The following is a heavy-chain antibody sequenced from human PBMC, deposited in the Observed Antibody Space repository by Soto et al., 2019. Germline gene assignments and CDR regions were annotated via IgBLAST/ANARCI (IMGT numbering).Heavy chain of an antibody. V-gene: IGHV4-4*02. CDR3: ADSVYHYDSSGYFHY. J-gene: IGHJ4*02. Sequence: SETLSLTCAVSGGSISSSNWWSWVRQPPGKGLEWIGEIYHSGSTNYNPSLKSRVTISVDKSKNQFSLKLSSVTAADTAVYYCADSVYHYDSSGYFHYWGQGPLVTVSS. CDR1: GGSISSSNW. D-gene: IGHD3-22*01. CDR2: IYHSGST.